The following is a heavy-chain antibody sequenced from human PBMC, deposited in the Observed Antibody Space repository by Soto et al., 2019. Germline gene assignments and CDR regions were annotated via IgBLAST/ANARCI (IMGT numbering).Heavy chain of an antibody. D-gene: IGHD3-9*01. Sequence: GGSLRLSCSASGFIFSGYTMNWVRLAPGKGLEWVAGINAGVFNTYYTESVSGRFTISRDNSRNMLYLQMNSLRIDDKAVNYCAKDRQPDNIWPFDYWGQGALVTVSS. CDR2: INAGVFNT. V-gene: IGHV3-23*01. CDR3: AKDRQPDNIWPFDY. J-gene: IGHJ4*02. CDR1: GFIFSGYT.